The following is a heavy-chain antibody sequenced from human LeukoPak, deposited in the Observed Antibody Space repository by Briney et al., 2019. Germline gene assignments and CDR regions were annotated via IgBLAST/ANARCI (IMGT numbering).Heavy chain of an antibody. Sequence: GGSLRLSCAGSGFTFSNYWMHWVRQAPGKGLVWVSLINSDGSSTNYADSVKGRFTIYRDNAKNTLYLQMNSLRAEDTAVYYCARDYGDAFDVWGQGTMVTVSS. D-gene: IGHD4-17*01. J-gene: IGHJ3*01. CDR2: INSDGSST. CDR3: ARDYGDAFDV. CDR1: GFTFSNYW. V-gene: IGHV3-74*01.